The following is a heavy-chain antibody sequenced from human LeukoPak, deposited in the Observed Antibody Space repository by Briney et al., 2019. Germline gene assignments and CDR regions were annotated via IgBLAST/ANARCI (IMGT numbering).Heavy chain of an antibody. CDR1: GGFFSGYY. D-gene: IGHD4-11*01. Sequence: SETLSLTCAVYGGFFSGYYWSWIRQPPGKGREWIGEINHSGSTNYNPSLKSRVTISVDTSKNQFSLKLSSVTAADTAVYYCARAHVGNYVYWGQGTLVTVSS. CDR2: INHSGST. V-gene: IGHV4-34*01. CDR3: ARAHVGNYVY. J-gene: IGHJ4*02.